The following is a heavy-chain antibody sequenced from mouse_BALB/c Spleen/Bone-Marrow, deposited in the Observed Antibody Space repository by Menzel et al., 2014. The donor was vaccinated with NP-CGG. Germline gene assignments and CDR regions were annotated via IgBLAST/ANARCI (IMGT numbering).Heavy chain of an antibody. V-gene: IGHV1-80*01. CDR2: IYPGDGET. CDR1: GYPFSSYW. Sequence: VQLQQSGAELVRPGSSVKISCKASGYPFSSYWMSWVKQRPGQGLEWIGQIYPGDGETNYNGKFKGNATLTADKSSSTAYMQLISLTSEGSAVYFCARKYGDYWGQGTTLTVSS. CDR3: ARKYGDY. J-gene: IGHJ2*01. D-gene: IGHD2-10*02.